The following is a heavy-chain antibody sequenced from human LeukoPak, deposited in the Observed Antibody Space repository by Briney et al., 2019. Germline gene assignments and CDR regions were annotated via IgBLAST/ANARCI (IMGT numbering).Heavy chain of an antibody. D-gene: IGHD3-3*01. CDR1: GYTFTCYY. CDR2: INPSSAGT. Sequence: ASVKVSCRASGYTFTCYYMHWVRQAPGQGLECMGRINPSSAGTNYAQKFQGRVTMTRDTSISTAYMELSRLRSDDTAVYYCARVGRSTQYTIFGVGSKDYFDYWGPGTLVTVYS. J-gene: IGHJ4*02. V-gene: IGHV1-2*06. CDR3: ARVGRSTQYTIFGVGSKDYFDY.